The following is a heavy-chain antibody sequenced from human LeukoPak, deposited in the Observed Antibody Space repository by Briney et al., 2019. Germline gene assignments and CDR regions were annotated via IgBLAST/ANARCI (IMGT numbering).Heavy chain of an antibody. Sequence: ASVKVSCKASGYTFTDYGISWVRQAPGQGLEWMGWISAYNGNTNYAQKLQGRVTMTTDTSTSTAYMELRSLRSDDTAVYYCARSGYCSGGSCYSGDWFDPWGQGTLVTVSS. CDR3: ARSGYCSGGSCYSGDWFDP. D-gene: IGHD2-15*01. V-gene: IGHV1-18*01. CDR2: ISAYNGNT. J-gene: IGHJ5*02. CDR1: GYTFTDYG.